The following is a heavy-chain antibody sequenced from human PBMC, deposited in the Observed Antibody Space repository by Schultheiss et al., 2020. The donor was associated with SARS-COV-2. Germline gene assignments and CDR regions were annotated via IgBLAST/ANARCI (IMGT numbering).Heavy chain of an antibody. V-gene: IGHV4-39*07. D-gene: IGHD3-3*01. CDR2: IYHSGST. Sequence: SETLSLTCTVSGGSISSSSYYWGWIRQPPGKGLEWIGSIYHSGSTYYNPSLKSRVTISVDTSKNQFSLKLSSVTAADTALYYCARKYYDFWSGDKLNWFDPWGQGTLVTVSS. J-gene: IGHJ5*02. CDR1: GGSISSSSYY. CDR3: ARKYYDFWSGDKLNWFDP.